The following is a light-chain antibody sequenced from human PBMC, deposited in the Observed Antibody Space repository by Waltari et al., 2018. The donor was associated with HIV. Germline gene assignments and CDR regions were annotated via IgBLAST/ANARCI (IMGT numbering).Light chain of an antibody. CDR1: QSISAY. J-gene: IGKJ1*01. CDR2: ASS. Sequence: IQMPQSPSSLSASVGDRVTITCRASQSISAYLCWYQQKPRKAPKLLISASSSLQSGVSSRFSGSGSGTDFTLTISSLQPEDFATYYCQQSYTAPWTFGQGTKVEIK. CDR3: QQSYTAPWT. V-gene: IGKV1-39*01.